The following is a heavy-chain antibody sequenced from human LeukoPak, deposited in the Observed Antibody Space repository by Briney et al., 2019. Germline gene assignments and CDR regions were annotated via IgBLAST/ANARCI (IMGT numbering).Heavy chain of an antibody. CDR3: AVSGWSLGYYSSTSCYLDY. CDR2: ISSSSYI. Sequence: GGSLRLSCAASGFTFSSYSMNWVRQAPGKGLEWVSSISSSSYIYYADSVKGRFTISRDNAKNSLYLQMNSLRAEDTAVYYCAVSGWSLGYYSSTSCYLDYWGQGTLVTVSS. D-gene: IGHD2-2*03. J-gene: IGHJ4*02. CDR1: GFTFSSYS. V-gene: IGHV3-21*01.